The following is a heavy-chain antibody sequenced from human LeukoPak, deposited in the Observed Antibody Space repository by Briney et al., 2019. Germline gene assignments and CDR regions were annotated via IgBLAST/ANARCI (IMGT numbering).Heavy chain of an antibody. V-gene: IGHV3-23*02. CDR2: ISGSGGST. Sequence: GGSLRLSCAASGFTFSSYAMGWVRQAPGKGRGWGSDISGSGGSTYYGDSGKGRFTIPRDNSKNTLDLQMNSLRAEDTAVYYCAKVRMVVVVPAAIDYWGQGTLVPVFS. J-gene: IGHJ4*02. CDR1: GFTFSSYA. CDR3: AKVRMVVVVPAAIDY. D-gene: IGHD2-2*01.